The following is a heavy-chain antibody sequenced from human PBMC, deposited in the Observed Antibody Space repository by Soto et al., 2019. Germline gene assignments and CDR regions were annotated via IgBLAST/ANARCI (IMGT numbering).Heavy chain of an antibody. CDR2: IYYSGST. V-gene: IGHV4-39*07. CDR1: GGSIRSSSYY. CDR3: ARPSSGYYGGAFDI. D-gene: IGHD3-22*01. Sequence: ETLSLTCTVSGGSIRSSSYYWGWIRQPPGKGLEWIGSIYYSGSTYYNPSLKSRVTISVDTSKNQFSLKLSSVTAADTAVYYCARPSSGYYGGAFDIWGQGTMVTVSS. J-gene: IGHJ3*02.